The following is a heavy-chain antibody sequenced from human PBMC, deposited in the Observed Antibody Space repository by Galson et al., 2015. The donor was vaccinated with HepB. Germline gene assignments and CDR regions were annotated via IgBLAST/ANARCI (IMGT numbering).Heavy chain of an antibody. J-gene: IGHJ4*02. V-gene: IGHV3-30*04. CDR1: GFNFSTYT. CDR3: ASHIY. Sequence: SLRLSCAASGFNFSTYTMRWVRQAPGKGLEWVAAISYGARNKDYADSVKGRFTISRDNSKNTLYPQMNSLRADDTAVYYCASHIYWGQGVLVTVSS. CDR2: ISYGARNK.